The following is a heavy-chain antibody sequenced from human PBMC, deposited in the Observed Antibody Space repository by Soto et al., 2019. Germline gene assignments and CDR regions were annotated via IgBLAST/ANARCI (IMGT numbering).Heavy chain of an antibody. Sequence: QLQLQESGPGLVKPSETLSLTCTVSGGSIISSSYYWGWIRQAPGKGLEWIGRIYYIGSTYYNPSLKSRITISVDTSKNQFSLKLSSVTAADTAVYYCARHIDYWCQGTLVTVSS. CDR2: IYYIGST. CDR1: GGSIISSSYY. J-gene: IGHJ4*02. V-gene: IGHV4-39*01. CDR3: ARHIDY.